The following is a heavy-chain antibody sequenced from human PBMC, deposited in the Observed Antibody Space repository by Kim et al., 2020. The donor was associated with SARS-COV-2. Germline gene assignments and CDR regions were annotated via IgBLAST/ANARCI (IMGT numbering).Heavy chain of an antibody. J-gene: IGHJ4*02. CDR3: AGGQSFDY. V-gene: IGHV4-39*01. D-gene: IGHD3-3*01. Sequence: SGSTYYNPSRKSRVTISVDTSKNQFSLKLSSVTAAGTAVYYCAGGQSFDYWGQGTLVTVSS. CDR2: SGST.